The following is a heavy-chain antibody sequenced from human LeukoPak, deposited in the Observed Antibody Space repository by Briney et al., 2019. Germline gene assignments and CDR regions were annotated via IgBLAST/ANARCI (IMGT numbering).Heavy chain of an antibody. D-gene: IGHD1-26*01. V-gene: IGHV5-51*01. Sequence: GESXKISCKASGYIFTSYWIGWVRQMSGKGLEWMGIIYPGDSGTRYSPSFQGQVTISADKSISTAYLQWSSLKASDTAMYYCARQGPSELLGNTNWFDPWGQGTLVTVSS. CDR1: GYIFTSYW. CDR3: ARQGPSELLGNTNWFDP. CDR2: IYPGDSGT. J-gene: IGHJ5*02.